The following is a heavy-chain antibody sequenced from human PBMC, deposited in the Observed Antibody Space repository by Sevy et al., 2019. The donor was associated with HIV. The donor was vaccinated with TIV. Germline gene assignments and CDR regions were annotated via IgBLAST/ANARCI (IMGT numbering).Heavy chain of an antibody. CDR3: ARSTNSAALDY. D-gene: IGHD2-2*01. CDR1: GFTFSSYW. V-gene: IGHV3-7*01. CDR2: IKQDGGAQ. J-gene: IGHJ4*02. Sequence: GGSLRLSCAVSGFTFSSYWMSWVRQAPGKGLEWVANIKQDGGAQYYVDSVKGRFAISRDNAKNSLFLKMNSLRVEDTAGYYCARSTNSAALDYWGQGTPVTVSS.